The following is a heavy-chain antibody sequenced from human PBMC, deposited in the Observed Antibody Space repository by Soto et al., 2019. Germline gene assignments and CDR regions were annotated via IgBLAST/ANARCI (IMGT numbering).Heavy chain of an antibody. V-gene: IGHV1-8*01. Sequence: GASVKVSCKASGDSFTSYDINWVRQATGQGLEWMGWMNPNSGNTGYAQKFQGRVAMTRNTSKNQFSLKLSSVTAADTAVYYCARSRPGRPSYYYGMDVWGQGTRSPSP. CDR2: MNPNSGNT. J-gene: IGHJ6*02. CDR3: ARSRPGRPSYYYGMDV. D-gene: IGHD3-10*01. CDR1: GDSFTSYD.